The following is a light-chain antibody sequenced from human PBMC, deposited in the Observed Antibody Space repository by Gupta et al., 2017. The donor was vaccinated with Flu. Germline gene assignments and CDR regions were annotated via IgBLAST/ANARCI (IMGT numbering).Light chain of an antibody. Sequence: VMIWSPGTLSVSPGEGATLSCRASQEIAGNLAWYQQKPGQAPRLLLSGASTRATGTPARFSGSRSGTELTLTISSLQSEDFAVYYCQQENNWPLTFGGGTKVEIK. J-gene: IGKJ4*01. V-gene: IGKV3-15*01. CDR3: QQENNWPLT. CDR2: GAS. CDR1: QEIAGN.